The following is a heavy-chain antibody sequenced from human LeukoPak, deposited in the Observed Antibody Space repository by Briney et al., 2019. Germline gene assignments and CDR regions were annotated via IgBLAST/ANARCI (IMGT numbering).Heavy chain of an antibody. V-gene: IGHV3-73*01. J-gene: IGHJ6*02. D-gene: IGHD1-14*01. Sequence: GGSLKLSCAASGFTFSGSAMHWVRQASGKGLEWVGRIRSKANSYATAYAASVKGRFTISRDDSKNTAYLQMNSLKTEDTAVYYCTRFNQEPYGMDVWGQGTTVTVSS. CDR3: TRFNQEPYGMDV. CDR2: IRSKANSYAT. CDR1: GFTFSGSA.